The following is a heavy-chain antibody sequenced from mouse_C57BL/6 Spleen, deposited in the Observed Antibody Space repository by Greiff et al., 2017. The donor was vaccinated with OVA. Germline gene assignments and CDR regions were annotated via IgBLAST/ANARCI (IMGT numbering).Heavy chain of an antibody. CDR3: ARRSDGYYDY. Sequence: VQLQQPGAELVKPGASVKLSCKASGYTFTSYWMQWVKQRPGQGLEWIGEIDPSASYTNYNQQFKGKATLTVDTSASTAYMQLSSLTSEDSAVYYCARRSDGYYDYWGQGTTLTVSS. D-gene: IGHD2-3*01. J-gene: IGHJ2*01. V-gene: IGHV1-50*01. CDR2: IDPSASYT. CDR1: GYTFTSYW.